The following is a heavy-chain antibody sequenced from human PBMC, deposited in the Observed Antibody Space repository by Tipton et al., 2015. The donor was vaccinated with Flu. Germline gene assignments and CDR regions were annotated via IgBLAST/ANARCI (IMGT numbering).Heavy chain of an antibody. J-gene: IGHJ4*02. V-gene: IGHV4-34*01. CDR2: INHSGST. CDR1: GGSFSGYY. CDR3: ARGGDSSGWYTY. Sequence: LVQSSETLSLTCAVYGGSFSGYYWSWIRQPPGKGLEWIGEINHSGSTNYNPSLKSRVTISVDTSKNQFSLKLSSVTAADTAVYYCARGGDSSGWYTYWGQGTLVTVSS. D-gene: IGHD6-19*01.